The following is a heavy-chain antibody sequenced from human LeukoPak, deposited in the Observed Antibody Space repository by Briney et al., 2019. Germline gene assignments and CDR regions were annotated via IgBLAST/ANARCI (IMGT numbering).Heavy chain of an antibody. CDR3: ARAITMVRGVRNYGMDV. V-gene: IGHV1-8*01. J-gene: IGHJ6*02. D-gene: IGHD3-10*01. CDR1: GYTFTSYD. CDR2: MSPNSGNT. Sequence: ASVKVSCKASGYTFTSYDINWVRQATGQGLEWMGWMSPNSGNTGYAQKFQGRVTMTRNTSISTAYMELSSLRSEDTAVYYCARAITMVRGVRNYGMDVWGQGATVTVSS.